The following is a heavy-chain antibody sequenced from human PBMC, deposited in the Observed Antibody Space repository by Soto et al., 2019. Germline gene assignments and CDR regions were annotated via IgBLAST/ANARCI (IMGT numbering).Heavy chain of an antibody. CDR1: GGSFSGDY. Sequence: SETLSLPCAVYGGSFSGDYWSWIRQPPGKGLEWIGEINHSGSTNYNPSLKSRVTISVDTSKNQFSLKLSSVTAADTAVYYCARGRLRFFEWFLFRSWYFDYWGQRTLVTVSS. D-gene: IGHD3-3*01. CDR3: ARGRLRFFEWFLFRSWYFDY. J-gene: IGHJ4*02. CDR2: INHSGST. V-gene: IGHV4-34*01.